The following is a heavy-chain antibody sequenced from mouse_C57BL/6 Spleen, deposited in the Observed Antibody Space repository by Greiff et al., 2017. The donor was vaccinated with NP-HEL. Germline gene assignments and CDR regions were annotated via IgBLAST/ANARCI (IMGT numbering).Heavy chain of an antibody. CDR1: GYAFSSSW. Sequence: VQLQQSGPELVKPGASVKISCKASGYAFSSSWMNWVKQRPGKGLEWIGRIYPGDGDTNYNGKFKGKATLTADKSSSTAYMQLSSLTSDDSAVYFCARDYYGSNLFDYWGQGTTLTVSS. CDR2: IYPGDGDT. D-gene: IGHD1-1*01. V-gene: IGHV1-82*01. CDR3: ARDYYGSNLFDY. J-gene: IGHJ2*01.